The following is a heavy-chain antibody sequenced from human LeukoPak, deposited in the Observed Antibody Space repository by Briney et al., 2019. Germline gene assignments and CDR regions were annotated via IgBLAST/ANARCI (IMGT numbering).Heavy chain of an antibody. D-gene: IGHD4-11*01. CDR1: GGSISSYY. J-gene: IGHJ5*02. Sequence: KPSETLSLTCTVSGGSISSYYWSWIRQPPGKGLEWIGYIYYSGSNNYNPSLKSRVTISVDTSKNQFSLKLSSVTAADTAVYYCARGRTTVWFDPWGQGTLVTVSS. V-gene: IGHV4-59*01. CDR2: IYYSGSN. CDR3: ARGRTTVWFDP.